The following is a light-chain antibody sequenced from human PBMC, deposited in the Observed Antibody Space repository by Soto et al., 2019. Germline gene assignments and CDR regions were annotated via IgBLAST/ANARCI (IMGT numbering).Light chain of an antibody. J-gene: IGLJ3*02. Sequence: QSALTQPPSASGSPGQSVTISCTGTSSDVGGYKYVSWYQHHPGKAPKLIIFEVNKRPSGVPDRFSGSKSGNTASLTVSGLQAEDEADYYCSSYSGNFWVFGGGTKLTVL. V-gene: IGLV2-8*01. CDR1: SSDVGGYKY. CDR3: SSYSGNFWV. CDR2: EVN.